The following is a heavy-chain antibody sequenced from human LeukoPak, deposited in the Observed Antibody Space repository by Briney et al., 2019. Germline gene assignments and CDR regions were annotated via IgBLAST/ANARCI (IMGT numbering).Heavy chain of an antibody. Sequence: PSETLSLTCTVSGGSISSYYWSWIRQPPGKGLEWIGYISYSGCTNYNPSLKSRVTISVDTSKNQFSLKLTSVTAADSALYYCARAGSGYYYAMDVWGQGTTVTVSS. D-gene: IGHD3-10*01. CDR1: GGSISSYY. CDR2: ISYSGCT. V-gene: IGHV4-59*01. CDR3: ARAGSGYYYAMDV. J-gene: IGHJ6*02.